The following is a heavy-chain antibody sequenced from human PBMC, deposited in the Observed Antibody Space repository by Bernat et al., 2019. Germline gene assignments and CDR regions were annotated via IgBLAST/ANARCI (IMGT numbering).Heavy chain of an antibody. J-gene: IGHJ4*02. V-gene: IGHV1-69*02. CDR3: ARFIVGATYYFDY. Sequence: QVQLVQSGAEVKKPGSSVKVSCKASGGTFSSYTISWVRQAPGQGLEWMGRIIPILGIANYAQKFQGRVTITADKSTSTAYMELSSLRSEDTAVYYCARFIVGATYYFDYWGQGTLVTVSS. CDR1: GGTFSSYT. CDR2: IIPILGIA. D-gene: IGHD1-26*01.